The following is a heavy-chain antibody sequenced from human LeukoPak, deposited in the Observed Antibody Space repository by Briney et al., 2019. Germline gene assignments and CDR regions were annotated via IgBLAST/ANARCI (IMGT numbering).Heavy chain of an antibody. D-gene: IGHD1-14*01. J-gene: IGHJ4*02. CDR1: GFTFTSYA. Sequence: GGSLRLSCAASGFTFTSYAMNWVRQAPGKGLEWVSAISGSGGNTYYADSVKGRFTISRDNSKNTLYLQMNSLRAVDTAVYYCANPARTDYADYWGQGTLVTVSS. CDR3: ANPARTDYADY. V-gene: IGHV3-23*01. CDR2: ISGSGGNT.